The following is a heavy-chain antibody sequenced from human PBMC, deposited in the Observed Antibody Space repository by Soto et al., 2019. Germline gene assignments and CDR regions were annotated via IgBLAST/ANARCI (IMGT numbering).Heavy chain of an antibody. CDR3: ARDRGYDAHDYYYNAMDV. CDR1: GFTFRTYT. D-gene: IGHD2-15*01. V-gene: IGHV3-21*01. J-gene: IGHJ6*02. CDR2: IRGFSPYT. Sequence: PXVSLRLSCISSGFTFRTYTMNWVRQAPGKGLEWVSGIRGFSPYTFYAESVKGRFTISRDNAKNSLYLQMNSLRAEDTAVYYCARDRGYDAHDYYYNAMDVWGQGPTVTVSS.